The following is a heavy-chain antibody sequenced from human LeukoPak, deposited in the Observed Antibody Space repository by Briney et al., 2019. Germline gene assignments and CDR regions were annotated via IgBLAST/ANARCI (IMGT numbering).Heavy chain of an antibody. Sequence: SETLSLTCAVYGGSFSGYYWSWIRQHPGKGLEWIGCIYYSGSTYYNPSLKTRVTISVDTSKNQFSLKLSSVTAADTAVYYCARDSRRGDYDYWGQGTLVTVSS. CDR2: IYYSGST. CDR3: ARDSRRGDYDY. D-gene: IGHD4-17*01. V-gene: IGHV4-31*11. CDR1: GGSFSGYY. J-gene: IGHJ4*02.